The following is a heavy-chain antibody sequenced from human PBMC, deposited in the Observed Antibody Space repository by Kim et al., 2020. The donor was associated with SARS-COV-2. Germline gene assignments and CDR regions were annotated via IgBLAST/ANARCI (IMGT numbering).Heavy chain of an antibody. D-gene: IGHD3-3*01. CDR1: GFTVSSNY. V-gene: IGHV3-53*01. J-gene: IGHJ6*02. Sequence: GGSLRLSCAASGFTVSSNYMSWVRQAPGKGLEWVSVIYSGGSTYYADSVKGRFTISRDNSKNTLYLQMNSLRAEDTAVYYCAREGNLYYDFWSGQTSSGMDVWGQGTTVTVSS. CDR3: AREGNLYYDFWSGQTSSGMDV. CDR2: IYSGGST.